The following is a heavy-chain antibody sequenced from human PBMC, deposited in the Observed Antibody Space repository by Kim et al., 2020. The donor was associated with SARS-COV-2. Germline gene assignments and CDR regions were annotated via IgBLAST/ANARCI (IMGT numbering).Heavy chain of an antibody. CDR2: INSNSSDI. CDR1: GFTFSSYS. J-gene: IGHJ5*02. D-gene: IGHD3-16*01. V-gene: IGHV3-21*01. CDR3: ARALRLYWFDP. Sequence: GGSLRLSCAASGFTFSSYSMNWVRQAPGKGLEWVSSINSNSSDIYYADSVKGRFTISRDNAKNSLYLQMNSLRAEDTAVYYCARALRLYWFDPWGQGTLVTVSS.